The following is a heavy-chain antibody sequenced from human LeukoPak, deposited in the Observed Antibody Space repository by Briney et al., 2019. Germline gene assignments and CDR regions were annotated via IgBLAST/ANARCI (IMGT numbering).Heavy chain of an antibody. Sequence: GGSLRLSCAASGFTFSSYTFKWVRQAPGKGLEWAASITSTSSYIYYSDSVQGRFAVSRDNAKNSLYLQMNSLRVEDTAVFYCVRRGPNNSGLDYWGQGTLVTVSS. D-gene: IGHD5-12*01. CDR1: GFTFSSYT. CDR2: ITSTSSYI. J-gene: IGHJ4*02. CDR3: VRRGPNNSGLDY. V-gene: IGHV3-21*01.